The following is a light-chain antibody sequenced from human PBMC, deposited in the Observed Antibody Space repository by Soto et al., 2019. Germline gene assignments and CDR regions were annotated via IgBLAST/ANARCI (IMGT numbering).Light chain of an antibody. V-gene: IGKV1-39*01. Sequence: DIPMTQAPSSLSASVGDIVTITYRASQSISSYLNWYQQKPGKAPKLLIYAASSLQSGVPSRFSGSGSGTEFTLTISSLQPDDFATYYCQQYSVYWTFGQGTKVDIK. CDR3: QQYSVYWT. J-gene: IGKJ1*01. CDR1: QSISSY. CDR2: AAS.